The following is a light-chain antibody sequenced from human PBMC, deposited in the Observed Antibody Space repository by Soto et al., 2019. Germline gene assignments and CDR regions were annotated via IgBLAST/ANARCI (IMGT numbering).Light chain of an antibody. V-gene: IGLV1-44*01. CDR1: SSNIGFAT. CDR2: SDN. CDR3: AAWDDSLNGWV. J-gene: IGLJ3*02. Sequence: QSVLTQPPSASGTPGPRVTISCSGSSSNIGFATVNWYQHLPGTAPKLLLYSDNQRPSVVPDRFSGSKSGTSASLAISGLQSEDEADYYCAAWDDSLNGWVFGGGTKLTVL.